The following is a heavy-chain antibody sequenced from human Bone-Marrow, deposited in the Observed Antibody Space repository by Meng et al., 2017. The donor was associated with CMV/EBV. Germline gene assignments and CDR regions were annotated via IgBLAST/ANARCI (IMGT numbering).Heavy chain of an antibody. Sequence: IIFKWSSPPLGNPTQNLTRPCTVVGFSLSTSGVGVGWIRQPPGKALEWIALLYWDDDTRYSPSLKSRLTITKDPSKNQVVLTMTNMDPVDTATYYCAHSGPWRYSYVWGQGTLVTASS. J-gene: IGHJ4*02. CDR1: GFSLSTSGVG. V-gene: IGHV2-5*02. D-gene: IGHD5-18*01. CDR3: AHSGPWRYSYV. CDR2: LYWDDDT.